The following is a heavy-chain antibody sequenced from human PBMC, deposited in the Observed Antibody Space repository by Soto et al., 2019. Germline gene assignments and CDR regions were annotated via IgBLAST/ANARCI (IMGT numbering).Heavy chain of an antibody. V-gene: IGHV1-46*01. D-gene: IGHD6-6*01. CDR1: GYTFTSYY. Sequence: ASAKVSCKASGYTFTSYYMHWVRQAPGQGLEWMGIINPSGGSTSYAQKFQRRVTMTRDTSTSTVYMELSSLRSEDTAVYYCARDSGNRRMAARPARFDPWGQGTLVTVSS. J-gene: IGHJ5*02. CDR3: ARDSGNRRMAARPARFDP. CDR2: INPSGGST.